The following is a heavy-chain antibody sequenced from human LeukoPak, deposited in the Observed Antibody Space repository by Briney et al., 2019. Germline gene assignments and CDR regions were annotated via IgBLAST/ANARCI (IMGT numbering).Heavy chain of an antibody. CDR1: GGSFSGYY. D-gene: IGHD5-18*01. CDR2: INHSGST. CDR3: ARGGYIGY. Sequence: SETLSLTCAVYGGSFSGYYWSWIRQPPGKGLEWIGEINHSGSTNYNPSLKSRVTISVDTSKNQFSLKLSSVIAADTAVYHCARGGYIGYWGQGTLVTVSS. V-gene: IGHV4-34*01. J-gene: IGHJ4*02.